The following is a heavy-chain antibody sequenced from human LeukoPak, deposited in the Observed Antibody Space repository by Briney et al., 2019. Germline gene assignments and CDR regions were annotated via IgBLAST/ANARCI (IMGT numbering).Heavy chain of an antibody. CDR1: GFTFSSYA. Sequence: GGSLRLSCAASGFTFSSYAMSWVRQAPGKGLEWVSAISGSGGSTYYADSVKGRFTISRDNSKNTLYLQMNSLRAEDTAVYYCAKDGRGSLRLGYFDYWGQGTLVTVSS. CDR2: ISGSGGST. V-gene: IGHV3-23*01. D-gene: IGHD3-10*01. CDR3: AKDGRGSLRLGYFDY. J-gene: IGHJ4*02.